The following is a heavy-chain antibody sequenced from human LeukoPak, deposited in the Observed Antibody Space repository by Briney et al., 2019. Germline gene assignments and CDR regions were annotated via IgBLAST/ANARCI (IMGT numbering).Heavy chain of an antibody. J-gene: IGHJ4*02. CDR1: GYSFTDKY. V-gene: IGHV1-2*02. Sequence: GASVKVSCKASGYSFTDKYMHWVRQAPGQGLEWMGWINPNSGGTNYAQKFQGRVTMTRDTSISTAYMELSRLRSDDTAVYYCARDHSRCYDSSPLDYWGQGTLVTVSS. CDR2: INPNSGGT. CDR3: ARDHSRCYDSSPLDY. D-gene: IGHD3-22*01.